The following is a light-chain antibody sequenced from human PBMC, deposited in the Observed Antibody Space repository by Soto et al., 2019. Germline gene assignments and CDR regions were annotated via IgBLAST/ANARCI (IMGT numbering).Light chain of an antibody. CDR1: QSVSTN. CDR2: GAS. Sequence: EIVMTQSPATLSVSPGERATLSCRASQSVSTNLAWYHQKPGQPPRLFIYGASTRAPGIPAGFVGSGSGTEFTRTFRSLQSEDFAIYYVKHYNNWPPWTFGEGTKVEIK. CDR3: KHYNNWPPWT. J-gene: IGKJ1*01. V-gene: IGKV3-15*01.